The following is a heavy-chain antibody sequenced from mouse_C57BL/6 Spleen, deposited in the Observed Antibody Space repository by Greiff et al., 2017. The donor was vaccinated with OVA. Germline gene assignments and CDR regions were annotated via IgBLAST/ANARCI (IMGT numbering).Heavy chain of an antibody. D-gene: IGHD1-1*01. J-gene: IGHJ2*01. CDR1: GYTFTSYW. CDR2: IHPNSGST. V-gene: IGHV1-64*01. CDR3: TKGGFITTVVAFDY. Sequence: VQLQQSGAELVKPGASVKLSCKASGYTFTSYWMHWVKQRPGQGLEWIGMIHPNSGSTNYNEKFKSKATLTVDKSSSTASMQLSSLTSEDSAIYYCTKGGFITTVVAFDYWGQGTTLTVSS.